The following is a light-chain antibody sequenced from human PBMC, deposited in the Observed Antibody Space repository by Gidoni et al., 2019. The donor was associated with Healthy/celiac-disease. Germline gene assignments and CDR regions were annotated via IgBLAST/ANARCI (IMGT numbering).Light chain of an antibody. CDR2: DAS. V-gene: IGKV1-13*02. J-gene: IGKJ2*02. CDR1: QGISSA. Sequence: AIQLTQSPASLSASVGDRVTITCRASQGISSALDWYQQKPGKAPKLLIYDASSLESGVPSRFSGSGSGTDFTLTISSLQPEDFATYYCQQFNSYPRTFGQGTKLEIK. CDR3: QQFNSYPRT.